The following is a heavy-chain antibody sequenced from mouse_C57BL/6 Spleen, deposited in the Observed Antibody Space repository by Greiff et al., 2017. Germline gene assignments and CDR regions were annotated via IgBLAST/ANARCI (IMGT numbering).Heavy chain of an antibody. CDR2: IDPSDSET. Sequence: QVQLKESGAELVRPGSSVKLSCKASGYTFTSYWMHWVKQRPIQGLEWIGNIDPSDSETHYNQKFTDKATLTVDKSSSTAYMQLSSLTSEDSAVYYCARGWLDYWGQGTTLTVSS. D-gene: IGHD2-3*01. V-gene: IGHV1-52*01. J-gene: IGHJ2*01. CDR1: GYTFTSYW. CDR3: ARGWLDY.